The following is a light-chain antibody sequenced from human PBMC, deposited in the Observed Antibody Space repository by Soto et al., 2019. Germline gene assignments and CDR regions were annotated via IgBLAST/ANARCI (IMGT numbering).Light chain of an antibody. CDR2: EGS. CDR3: CSYAGSSTLV. Sequence: QSVLTQPASVSGSPGQSITISCTGTSSDVGSYNLVSWYQQYPGKAPKLMIYEGSKRPSGVSNRFSGSKSGNTASLTISGLQAEDEADYYCCSYAGSSTLVFGGGTKLIVL. J-gene: IGLJ2*01. V-gene: IGLV2-23*01. CDR1: SSDVGSYNL.